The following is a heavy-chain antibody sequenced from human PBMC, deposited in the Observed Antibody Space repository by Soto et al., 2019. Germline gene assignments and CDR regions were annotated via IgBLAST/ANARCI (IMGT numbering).Heavy chain of an antibody. CDR3: VKVGVRCSGGSCYSGLYTMDV. V-gene: IGHV3-64D*06. J-gene: IGHJ6*02. CDR2: ISSNGGST. Sequence: PLGVLRLSCSASGFTFSSYAMHWVRQAPGKGLEYVSAISSNGGSTYYADSVKDRFTISRDNSKNTLYLQMSSLRAEDTAVYYCVKVGVRCSGGSCYSGLYTMDVWGQGTTVTVSS. D-gene: IGHD2-15*01. CDR1: GFTFSSYA.